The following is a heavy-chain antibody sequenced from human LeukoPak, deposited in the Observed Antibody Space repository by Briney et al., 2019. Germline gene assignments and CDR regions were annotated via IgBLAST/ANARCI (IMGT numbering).Heavy chain of an antibody. J-gene: IGHJ4*02. Sequence: SVKVSCKASGGTFSSYAISWVRQAPGQGLEWMGGIIPIFGTANYAQKFQGRVTITADESTSTAYMELSSLRSDDTAVYYCARVGVTYYDILTGYYPATNFDYWGQGTLVTVSS. V-gene: IGHV1-69*13. CDR3: ARVGVTYYDILTGYYPATNFDY. D-gene: IGHD3-9*01. CDR2: IIPIFGTA. CDR1: GGTFSSYA.